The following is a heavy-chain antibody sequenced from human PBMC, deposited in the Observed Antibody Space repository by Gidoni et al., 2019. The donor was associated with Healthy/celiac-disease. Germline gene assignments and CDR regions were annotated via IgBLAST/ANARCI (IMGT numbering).Heavy chain of an antibody. D-gene: IGHD2-21*02. Sequence: QVQLVESGGGVVQPGRSLRLSCAASGFTFSSYAMHWVRQAPGKGLEWVAVISYDGSNKYYADSVKGRFTISRDNSKNTLYLQMNSLRAEDTAVYYCASGGNSVNYYYYGMDVWGQGTTVTVSS. V-gene: IGHV3-30*01. CDR2: ISYDGSNK. J-gene: IGHJ6*02. CDR3: ASGGNSVNYYYYGMDV. CDR1: GFTFSSYA.